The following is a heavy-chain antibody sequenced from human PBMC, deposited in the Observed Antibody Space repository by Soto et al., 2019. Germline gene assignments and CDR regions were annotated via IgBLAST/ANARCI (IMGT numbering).Heavy chain of an antibody. CDR2: IKSKTDGGTT. V-gene: IGHV3-15*01. Sequence: GGSLRLSCAASGFTFSNAWMSWVRQAPGKGLEWVGRIKSKTDGGTTDYAAPVKGRFTISRDDSKNTLYLQMNSLKTEDTAVYYCTTVGMVYYGSGSQTFYYYYYGMDVWGQGTTVTVSS. D-gene: IGHD3-10*01. J-gene: IGHJ6*02. CDR1: GFTFSNAW. CDR3: TTVGMVYYGSGSQTFYYYYYGMDV.